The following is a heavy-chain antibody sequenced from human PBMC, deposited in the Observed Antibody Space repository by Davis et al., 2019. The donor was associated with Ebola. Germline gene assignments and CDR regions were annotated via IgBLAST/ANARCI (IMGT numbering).Heavy chain of an antibody. CDR2: MNPNSGNT. Sequence: ASVKVSCKASGYTFTSYDINWVRQATGQGLEWMGWMNPNSGNTGYAQKFQGRVTITADESTSTAYMELSSLRSEDTAVYYCARVGDTIFRRYFDYWGQGTLVTVSS. D-gene: IGHD3-9*01. J-gene: IGHJ4*02. V-gene: IGHV1-8*01. CDR3: ARVGDTIFRRYFDY. CDR1: GYTFTSYD.